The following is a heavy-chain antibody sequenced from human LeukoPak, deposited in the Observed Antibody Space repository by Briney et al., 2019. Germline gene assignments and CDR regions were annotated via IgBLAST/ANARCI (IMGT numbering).Heavy chain of an antibody. D-gene: IGHD4-17*01. CDR1: GGTFSSYA. V-gene: IGHV1-69*01. J-gene: IGHJ4*02. CDR2: IIPIFGTA. CDR3: ATGPTGDYGDYDFDY. Sequence: VASVKVSCTASGGTFSSYAISWVRQAPGQGLEWMGGIIPIFGTANYAQKFQGRVTITADESTSTAYMELSSLRSEDTAVYYCATGPTGDYGDYDFDYWGQGTLVTVSS.